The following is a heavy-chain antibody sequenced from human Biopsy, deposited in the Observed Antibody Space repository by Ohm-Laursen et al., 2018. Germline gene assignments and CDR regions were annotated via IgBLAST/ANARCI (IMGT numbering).Heavy chain of an antibody. CDR3: ARGRRLSAAISSYYYAMDV. Sequence: SSVKASCKAPGGSFSNYGVNWVRQAPGQGLEWMGGIIPFFGTPNYAQMFQGRVTITADTSTSTAYMELSSLRSDDTAVYYCARGRRLSAAISSYYYAMDVWGQGTTVTVSS. D-gene: IGHD2-2*01. CDR1: GGSFSNYG. V-gene: IGHV1-69*06. CDR2: IIPFFGTP. J-gene: IGHJ6*02.